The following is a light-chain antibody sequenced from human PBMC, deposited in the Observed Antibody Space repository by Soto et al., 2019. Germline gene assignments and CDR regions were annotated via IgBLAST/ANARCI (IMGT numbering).Light chain of an antibody. CDR1: SINIGNNN. J-gene: IGLJ1*01. V-gene: IGLV1-51*01. CDR2: DNN. CDR3: GTWDNSLSAFV. Sequence: QSVLTQPPSVSAAPGQKVTISCSGSSINIGNNNVSWYQQLPGTAPKLLIYDNNKRPSGIPDRFSGSKSGTSATLGITGLPTGDEADYYCGTWDNSLSAFVFGTGTKLTVL.